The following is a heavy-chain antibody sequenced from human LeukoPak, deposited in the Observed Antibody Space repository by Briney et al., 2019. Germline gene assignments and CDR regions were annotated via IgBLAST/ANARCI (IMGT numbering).Heavy chain of an antibody. V-gene: IGHV3-30*18. Sequence: GGFLRLSCAASGFTFSSYGMHWVRQAPGKGLEWVAVISYDGSNKYYADSVKGRFTISRDNSKNTLYLQMNSLRAEDTAVYYCAKEGPGGDGYNPRYYFDYWGQGTLVTVSS. CDR3: AKEGPGGDGYNPRYYFDY. D-gene: IGHD3-16*01. CDR1: GFTFSSYG. CDR2: ISYDGSNK. J-gene: IGHJ4*02.